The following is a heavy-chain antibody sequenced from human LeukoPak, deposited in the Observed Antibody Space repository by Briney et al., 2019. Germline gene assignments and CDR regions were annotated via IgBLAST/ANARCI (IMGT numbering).Heavy chain of an antibody. D-gene: IGHD3-10*01. V-gene: IGHV1-18*01. J-gene: IGHJ5*02. CDR3: ARDPVCYYGSGITRWFDP. CDR1: GYTFTSYG. Sequence: GASVKVSCKASGYTFTSYGISWVRQAPGQGLEWMGWTSAYNGNTNYAQKLQGRVTMTTDTSTSTAYMELRSLRSDDTAVYYCARDPVCYYGSGITRWFDPWGQGTLVTVSS. CDR2: TSAYNGNT.